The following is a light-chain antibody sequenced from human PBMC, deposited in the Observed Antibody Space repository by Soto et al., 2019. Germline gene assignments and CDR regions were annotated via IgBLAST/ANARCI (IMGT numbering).Light chain of an antibody. J-gene: IGLJ1*01. CDR1: SSDVGGYNY. CDR3: SSYTSSSTLYV. V-gene: IGLV2-14*01. CDR2: DVS. Sequence: QSALTQPASVSGSPGQSITISCTGTSSDVGGYNYVSWYQQHPGKAPKLMIYDVSNRPSGVSNRFSGSKSGNTASLTISGLQAEDEADYYCSSYTSSSTLYVFGTGNKVTGL.